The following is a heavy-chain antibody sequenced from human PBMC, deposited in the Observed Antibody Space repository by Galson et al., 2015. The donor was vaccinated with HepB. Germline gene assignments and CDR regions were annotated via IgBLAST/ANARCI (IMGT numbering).Heavy chain of an antibody. J-gene: IGHJ3*02. D-gene: IGHD4-11*01. CDR2: VYNSGTT. V-gene: IGHV4-39*01. Sequence: SETLSLTCTASGDSMSSSSYYWGWIRQSPGEGLEWIGSVYNSGTTYYNPSLKSRVIMSVDTSKNQFFLKLSSVTASDTAIYYCARPSTHTDYSRRSFYPGSAAAFDIWGRGTMVTVSS. CDR3: ARPSTHTDYSRRSFYPGSAAAFDI. CDR1: GDSMSSSSYY.